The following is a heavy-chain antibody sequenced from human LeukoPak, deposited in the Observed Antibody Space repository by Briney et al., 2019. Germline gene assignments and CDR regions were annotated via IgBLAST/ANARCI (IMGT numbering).Heavy chain of an antibody. CDR3: AKDVPAAYFDY. Sequence: GGSLRLSCAASGFTFSNYGMHWVRQAPGKGLEWVAFVRYDESTKFYADSVKGRFPISRDNSKTTLYLQMNSLRPEDTAVYYCAKDVPAAYFDYWGQGTLVTVSS. CDR2: VRYDESTK. V-gene: IGHV3-30*02. CDR1: GFTFSNYG. D-gene: IGHD2-2*01. J-gene: IGHJ4*02.